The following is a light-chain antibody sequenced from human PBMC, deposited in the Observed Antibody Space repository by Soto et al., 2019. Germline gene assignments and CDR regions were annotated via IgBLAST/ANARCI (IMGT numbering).Light chain of an antibody. J-gene: IGKJ1*01. CDR1: QSVSNN. Sequence: EVVMTQSPATLSVSPGERATLSCRASQSVSNNLAWFQQKPGQAPRLLIYDASTRATGIPARFSGSGSGTEFTLIISSLQSDDFEVYYCQQYNNWWTFGQGTKVEIK. CDR3: QQYNNWWT. CDR2: DAS. V-gene: IGKV3-15*01.